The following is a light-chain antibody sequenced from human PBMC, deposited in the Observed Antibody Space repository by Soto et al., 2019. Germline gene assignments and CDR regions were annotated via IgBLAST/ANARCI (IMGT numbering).Light chain of an antibody. CDR2: DVS. CDR1: SSDVGGYNY. Sequence: QSVLTQPRSVSGSPGQSVTISCTGTSSDVGGYNYVSWYQQHPGKAPKLMIYDVSKRPSGVPDRFSGSKSGNTASLTISGLQAEDEADYYCQSYDSSLRGGVFGGGTKLTVL. CDR3: QSYDSSLRGGV. V-gene: IGLV2-11*01. J-gene: IGLJ3*02.